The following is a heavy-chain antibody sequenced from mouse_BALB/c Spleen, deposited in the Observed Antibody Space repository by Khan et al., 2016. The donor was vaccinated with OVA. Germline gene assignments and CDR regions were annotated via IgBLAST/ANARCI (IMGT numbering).Heavy chain of an antibody. D-gene: IGHD2-1*01. Sequence: QVQLKQSGPAMVAPSQSLSITCTVSGFSLTNYGVHWVRQPPGKGLEWLGLIWAGGRTTYNSALMSRLSISKDNSKSQVFLQMNSLQADDTAIYYCARFFGNYGWYFDVWGAGTPVTVSA. J-gene: IGHJ1*01. CDR2: IWAGGRT. CDR1: GFSLTNYG. V-gene: IGHV2-9*02. CDR3: ARFFGNYGWYFDV.